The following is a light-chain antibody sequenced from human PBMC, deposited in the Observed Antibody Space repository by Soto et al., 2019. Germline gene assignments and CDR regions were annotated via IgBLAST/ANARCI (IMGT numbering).Light chain of an antibody. V-gene: IGKV3-11*01. Sequence: VLTQSPAILFLSPGERATLSCRASQTVSRYLAWYQQKPGQAPRLLIYYASNRATGIPARFSGSGSGTDYTLTISSLEPEDFAVYYCQQRSTWPLFTFGGGTKVEI. CDR3: QQRSTWPLFT. J-gene: IGKJ4*01. CDR1: QTVSRY. CDR2: YAS.